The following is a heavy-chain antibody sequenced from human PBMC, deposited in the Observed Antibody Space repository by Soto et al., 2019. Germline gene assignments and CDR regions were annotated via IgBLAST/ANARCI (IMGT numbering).Heavy chain of an antibody. CDR3: EASNDYGDYVGY. CDR2: INSDGSST. V-gene: IGHV3-74*01. J-gene: IGHJ4*02. Sequence: PGGSLRLSCAASGFTFSSYWMHWVRQAPGKGLVWVSRINSDGSSTSYADSVKGRFTISRDNAKNTLYLQMNSLRAEDTAVYYCEASNDYGDYVGYWGQGTLVTVSS. D-gene: IGHD4-17*01. CDR1: GFTFSSYW.